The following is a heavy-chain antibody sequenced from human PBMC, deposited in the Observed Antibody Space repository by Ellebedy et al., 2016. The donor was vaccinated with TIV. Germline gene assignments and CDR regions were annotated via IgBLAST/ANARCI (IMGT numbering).Heavy chain of an antibody. D-gene: IGHD2-21*02. V-gene: IGHV3-43D*03. Sequence: GESLKISXAASGFTFDDYAMHWVRQAPGKGLEWVSLISWDGGSTYYADSVKGRFTISRDNSKNSLYLQMNSLRAEDTALYYCAKDILAYCGGDCSPDYWGQGTLVTVSS. CDR3: AKDILAYCGGDCSPDY. J-gene: IGHJ4*02. CDR1: GFTFDDYA. CDR2: ISWDGGST.